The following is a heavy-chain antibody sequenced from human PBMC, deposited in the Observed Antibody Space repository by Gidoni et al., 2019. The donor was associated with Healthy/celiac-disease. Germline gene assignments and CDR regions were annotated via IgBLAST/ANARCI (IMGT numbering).Heavy chain of an antibody. V-gene: IGHV3-33*01. CDR2: IWYDGRNK. Sequence: QVQLVASGGGVVQTGRSLRLSCEASGFTYRSYGMHWVRQARGKGLEWVAVIWYDGRNKYYADSVKGRFTISGAISKIPRYLQMNSLRAEDTAVYYCAREYSSGWTRSGMDVWGQVTTVTVSS. J-gene: IGHJ6*02. D-gene: IGHD6-19*01. CDR1: GFTYRSYG. CDR3: AREYSSGWTRSGMDV.